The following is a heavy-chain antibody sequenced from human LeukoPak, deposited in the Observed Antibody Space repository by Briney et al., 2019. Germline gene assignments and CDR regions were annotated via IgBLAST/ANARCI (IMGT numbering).Heavy chain of an antibody. CDR3: ARDKGDSSGYLFMGYFDY. CDR1: GFTFSSYA. Sequence: GGSLRLSCAASGFTFSSYAMHWVRQAPGKGLEWVAVISYDGSNKYYADSVKGRFTISRDNSKNTLYLQMNSLRAEDTAVYYCARDKGDSSGYLFMGYFDYWGQGTLVTVSS. V-gene: IGHV3-30*04. D-gene: IGHD3-22*01. CDR2: ISYDGSNK. J-gene: IGHJ4*02.